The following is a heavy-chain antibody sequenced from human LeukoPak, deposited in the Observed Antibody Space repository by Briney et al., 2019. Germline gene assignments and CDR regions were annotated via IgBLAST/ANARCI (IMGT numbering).Heavy chain of an antibody. CDR2: MNPNSGNT. Sequence: VASVTVSCKASGYTFTSYDINWVRQAPGQGLEWMGWMNPNSGNTGYAQKFQGRVTMTRNTSISTAYMELSSLRSEDTAVYYCAREDPLSGEDYWGQGTLVTVSS. D-gene: IGHD1-26*01. CDR3: AREDPLSGEDY. V-gene: IGHV1-8*01. J-gene: IGHJ4*02. CDR1: GYTFTSYD.